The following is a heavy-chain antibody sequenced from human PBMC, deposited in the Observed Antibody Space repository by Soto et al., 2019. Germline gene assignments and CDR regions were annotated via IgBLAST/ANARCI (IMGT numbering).Heavy chain of an antibody. D-gene: IGHD2-2*01. J-gene: IGHJ5*02. V-gene: IGHV2-5*02. CDR3: AHRPPKEGYCSSTSCLTMFWFDP. CDR2: IYWDDDK. Sequence: GSGPTLVNPTQTLTLTRTFSGFSLSTSGVGVGWIRQPPGKALEWLALIYWDDDKRYSPSLKSRLTITKDTSKNQVVLTMTNMDPVDTATYYCAHRPPKEGYCSSTSCLTMFWFDPWGQGTLVTVLL. CDR1: GFSLSTSGVG.